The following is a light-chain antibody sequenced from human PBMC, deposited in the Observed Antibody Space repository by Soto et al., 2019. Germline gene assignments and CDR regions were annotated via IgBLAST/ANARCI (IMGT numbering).Light chain of an antibody. Sequence: EIVITQSPATLSVSPGERATLSCRASQSVSSNLAWYRQKLGQAPRLLIYGASTRDTGISARFSGSGSGTECTRTISSLQSEDFSIDYCQQYKNWPRTFGQGTKVDIK. CDR2: GAS. V-gene: IGKV3-15*01. CDR1: QSVSSN. J-gene: IGKJ1*01. CDR3: QQYKNWPRT.